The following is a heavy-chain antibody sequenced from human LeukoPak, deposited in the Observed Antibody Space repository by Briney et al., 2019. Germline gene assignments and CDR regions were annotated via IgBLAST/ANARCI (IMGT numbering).Heavy chain of an antibody. J-gene: IGHJ4*02. V-gene: IGHV1-2*02. CDR2: INPNSGGT. CDR3: ARAPIGSGWFKGLYYFDY. CDR1: GYTFTGYY. D-gene: IGHD6-19*01. Sequence: ASVKVSCKASGYTFTGYYMHWVRQAPGQGLEWMGWINPNSGGTNYAQKFQGRVTMTRDTSISTAYMELSGLRSDDTAVYYCARAPIGSGWFKGLYYFDYWGQGTLVTVSS.